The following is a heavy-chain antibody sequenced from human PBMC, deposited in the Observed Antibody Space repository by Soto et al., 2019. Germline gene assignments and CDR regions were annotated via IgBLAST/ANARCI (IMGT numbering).Heavy chain of an antibody. D-gene: IGHD2-2*01. CDR3: ARGRSSTSWSFYYYYGMDV. CDR2: MNPNSGNT. V-gene: IGHV1-8*01. Sequence: ASVKVSCKASGYTFTSYDINWVRQATGQGLEWMGWMNPNSGNTGYAQKLQGRVTMTRNTSISTAYMERSSLRSEDTAVYYCARGRSSTSWSFYYYYGMDVWGQGTTVTVSS. CDR1: GYTFTSYD. J-gene: IGHJ6*02.